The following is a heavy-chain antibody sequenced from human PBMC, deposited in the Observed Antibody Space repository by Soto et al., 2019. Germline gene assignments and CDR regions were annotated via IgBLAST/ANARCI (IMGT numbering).Heavy chain of an antibody. J-gene: IGHJ6*01. CDR3: GSVETQRYYYGMDV. Sequence: QVQLVQSGAEVKKPGSSVKVSCKASGGTFSSYAISWVRQAPGQGLELMGGVIPISGTADYAQKVQGRVKLTADESTSTAYMGLSSLRSEDTAVSYCGSVETQRYYYGMDVWGQGTTVTVSS. D-gene: IGHD2-15*01. V-gene: IGHV1-69*12. CDR1: GGTFSSYA. CDR2: VIPISGTA.